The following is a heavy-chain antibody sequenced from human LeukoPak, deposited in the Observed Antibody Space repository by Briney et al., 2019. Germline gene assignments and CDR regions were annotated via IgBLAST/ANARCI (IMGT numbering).Heavy chain of an antibody. CDR1: GDSISSSTYC. CDR3: ARLVSRRGYGFDY. Sequence: SETLSLTCTVSGDSISSSTYCWGWIRQPPGKGLEWIGSIYYSGTTYYSPSLKARVTISVDTSKNQFSLKLSSVTAADTAVYYCARLVSRRGYGFDYWGQGTLVTVSS. D-gene: IGHD5-18*01. V-gene: IGHV4-39*01. J-gene: IGHJ4*02. CDR2: IYYSGTT.